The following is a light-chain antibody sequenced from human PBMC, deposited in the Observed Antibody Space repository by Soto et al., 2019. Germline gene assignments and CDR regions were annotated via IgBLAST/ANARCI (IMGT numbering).Light chain of an antibody. CDR3: QHYITSLTT. CDR2: GAS. V-gene: IGKV3-20*01. CDR1: QSVTSNY. Sequence: EIRLSQSPCTLSLSPGERATLSCGASQSVTSNYLAWCQQKPGQAPRLLIYGASRRATGVPDRFIGSGSGTDFTLTISRLEPEDFAVYYCQHYITSLTTFGQGTMV. J-gene: IGKJ1*01.